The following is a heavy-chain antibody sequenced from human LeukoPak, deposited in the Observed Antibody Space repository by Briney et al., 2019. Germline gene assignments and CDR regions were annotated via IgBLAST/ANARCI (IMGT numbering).Heavy chain of an antibody. V-gene: IGHV1-69*05. J-gene: IGHJ4*02. D-gene: IGHD1-26*01. CDR1: GYTLTELS. Sequence: SVKVSCKVSGYTLTELSMHWVRQAPGKGLEWMGRIIPIFGTANYAQKFQGRVTITTDESASTAYMELSSLRSEDTAVYYCARDRTSYYMLNSFDYWGQGTLVTVSS. CDR2: IIPIFGTA. CDR3: ARDRTSYYMLNSFDY.